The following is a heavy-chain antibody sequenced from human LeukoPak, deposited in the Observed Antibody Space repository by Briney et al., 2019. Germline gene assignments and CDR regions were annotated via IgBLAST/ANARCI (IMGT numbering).Heavy chain of an antibody. D-gene: IGHD4-17*01. CDR2: ISHSGNT. CDR1: GGSTSDYY. V-gene: IGHV4-59*01. J-gene: IGHJ3*01. Sequence: SETLSLTCAVSGGSTSDYYWSWIRQPPGKGLEWIGFISHSGNTNYNPSLKSRVTISIDTSKRQFSLNLSSVIAADTAVYYCARVPPDYNDLHDALDLWGQGTVVTVSS. CDR3: ARVPPDYNDLHDALDL.